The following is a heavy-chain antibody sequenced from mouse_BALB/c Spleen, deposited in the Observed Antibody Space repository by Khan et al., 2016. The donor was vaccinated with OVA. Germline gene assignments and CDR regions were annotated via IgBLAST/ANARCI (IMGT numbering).Heavy chain of an antibody. CDR2: IDPENGNT. V-gene: IGHV14-1*02. Sequence: DVKLQESGAELVRPGALVNLSCKASGFNIKDYYIHWVKQRPEQGLEWIGWIDPENGNTIYDPKFQGKARLTSDTSSNTATMQLSSLLHMDTAVYYCARDGYSPWFAYWGQGTLVTVSA. D-gene: IGHD2-3*01. CDR1: GFNIKDYY. J-gene: IGHJ3*01. CDR3: ARDGYSPWFAY.